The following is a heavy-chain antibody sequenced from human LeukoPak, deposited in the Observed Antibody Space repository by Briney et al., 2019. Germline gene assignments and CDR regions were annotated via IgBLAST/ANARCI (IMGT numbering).Heavy chain of an antibody. V-gene: IGHV3-48*01. CDR2: ISSTGGTI. CDR3: ARGYSRAAFDI. J-gene: IGHJ3*02. D-gene: IGHD2-15*01. CDR1: GFTFRNYL. Sequence: GGSLRLSCVASGFTFRNYLMNWVRQAPGKGLEWVSFISSTGGTIYYADSVKGRSTVSRDNDKNSLLLQMNSLRAEDTALYYCARGYSRAAFDIWGQGTMVTVSS.